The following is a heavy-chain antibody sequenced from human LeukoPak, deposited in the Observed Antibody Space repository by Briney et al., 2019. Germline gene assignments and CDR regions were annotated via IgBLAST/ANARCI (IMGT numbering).Heavy chain of an antibody. CDR1: GYSFIGHG. D-gene: IGHD6-13*01. CDR2: ISGNTGNT. Sequence: ASVKVSCKASGYSFIGHGISWVRQAPGQGLEWMGWISGNTGNTDYSEKFQGRVTMTKDTSTTTAYLELRGLRSDDTAMYYCARDTSDSWYDIFGDYWGQGTLVTVSS. J-gene: IGHJ4*02. V-gene: IGHV1-18*01. CDR3: ARDTSDSWYDIFGDY.